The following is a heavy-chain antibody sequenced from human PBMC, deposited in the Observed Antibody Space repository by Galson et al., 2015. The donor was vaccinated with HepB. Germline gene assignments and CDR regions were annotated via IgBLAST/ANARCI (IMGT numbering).Heavy chain of an antibody. CDR3: AKVAYEYSGKYWGFDH. CDR2: ISYSGTTT. J-gene: IGHJ4*02. D-gene: IGHD5-12*01. CDR1: GFNFDHYA. V-gene: IGHV3-23*01. Sequence: SLRLSCAASGFNFDHYAITWVRQAPGKGLEWVSGISYSGTTTHYADYVKGRFTISRDNSKKTLFLQMNSLRVEDTALYYCAKVAYEYSGKYWGFDHWGQGALVTVSS.